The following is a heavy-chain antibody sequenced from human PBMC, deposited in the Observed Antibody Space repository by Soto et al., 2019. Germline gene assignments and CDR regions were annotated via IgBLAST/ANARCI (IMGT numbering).Heavy chain of an antibody. J-gene: IGHJ4*02. V-gene: IGHV1-3*01. Sequence: QVPLVQSGTEMKKPGASVTVSCKASGDTFATYTIHWVRQAPGHRLEWMGWINADNGETKYSQSFQARVSITRDTSASTAYMELSSLRSEDTALYYCARGSAAVAGGLEDFDSWGQGRLVTVSS. CDR3: ARGSAAVAGGLEDFDS. D-gene: IGHD6-19*01. CDR2: INADNGET. CDR1: GDTFATYT.